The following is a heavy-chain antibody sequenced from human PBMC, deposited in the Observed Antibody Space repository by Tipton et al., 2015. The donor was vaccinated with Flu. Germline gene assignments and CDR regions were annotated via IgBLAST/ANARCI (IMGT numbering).Heavy chain of an antibody. J-gene: IGHJ6*02. CDR1: GGSISSYY. CDR2: IYYSGST. Sequence: LRLSCTVSGGSISSYYWSWIRQPPGKGLEWIGYIYYSGSTNYNPSLKSRVTISVDTSKNQFSLKLSSVTAADTAVYYCARQMVENYYGSGSYYYYYYGMDVWGQGTTVTVSS. V-gene: IGHV4-59*01. D-gene: IGHD3-10*01. CDR3: ARQMVENYYGSGSYYYYYYGMDV.